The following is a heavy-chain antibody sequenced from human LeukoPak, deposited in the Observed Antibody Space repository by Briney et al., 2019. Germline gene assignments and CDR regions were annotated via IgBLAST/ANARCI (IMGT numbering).Heavy chain of an antibody. D-gene: IGHD1/OR15-1a*01. CDR1: GFTFSSYA. V-gene: IGHV3-48*04. J-gene: IGHJ3*01. CDR2: IVISGSSI. Sequence: PGGSLRLSCAASGFTFSSYAMSWVRQAPGKGPEWISYIVISGSSIYYTDSVKGRFTISRDNVKNALYLQMNSLRVEDTAVYYCARGPRNNAFDVWGQGTMVTVSS. CDR3: ARGPRNNAFDV.